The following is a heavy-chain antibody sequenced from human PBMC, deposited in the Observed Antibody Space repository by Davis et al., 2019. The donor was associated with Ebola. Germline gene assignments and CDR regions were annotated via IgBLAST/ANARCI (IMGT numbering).Heavy chain of an antibody. CDR3: ASLHQIRDKDYFDY. V-gene: IGHV4-38-2*02. Sequence: PSETLSLTCSVSGYPISSGYYWGWIRQPPGKGLEWIARVFHDEITYYNPSLRSRVTMSVDTSKKYFSLDLTSVTAADTAVYFCASLHQIRDKDYFDYWGQGTQVTVSA. CDR2: VFHDEIT. D-gene: IGHD2-2*01. CDR1: GYPISSGYY. J-gene: IGHJ4*02.